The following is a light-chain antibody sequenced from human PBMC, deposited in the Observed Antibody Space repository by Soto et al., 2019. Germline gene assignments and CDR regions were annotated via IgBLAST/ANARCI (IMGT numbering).Light chain of an antibody. Sequence: AIRMTQSPSSLSASTGDRVTITCRASQGISSYLAWYQQKPGKAPKLLIYAASTLQSGVPSRFSGSGSGTEFTLTISSLQPDDSATYYCQQYKSYPWTFGQGTKVDIK. CDR3: QQYKSYPWT. J-gene: IGKJ1*01. CDR2: AAS. CDR1: QGISSY. V-gene: IGKV1-8*01.